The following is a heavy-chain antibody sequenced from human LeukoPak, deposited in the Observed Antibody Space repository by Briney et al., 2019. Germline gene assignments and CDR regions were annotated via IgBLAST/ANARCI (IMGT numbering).Heavy chain of an antibody. J-gene: IGHJ4*02. V-gene: IGHV1-18*01. CDR2: ISAYNGNT. Sequence: ASVKVSCKASGYTFSSYGITWVRQAPGQGLEWMGWISAYNGNTNYAQKLQGRVTMTTDTSTSTAYMELRSLRSDDTAVYYCARDSSPRGLCDYWGQGTLVTVSS. D-gene: IGHD3-10*01. CDR3: ARDSSPRGLCDY. CDR1: GYTFSSYG.